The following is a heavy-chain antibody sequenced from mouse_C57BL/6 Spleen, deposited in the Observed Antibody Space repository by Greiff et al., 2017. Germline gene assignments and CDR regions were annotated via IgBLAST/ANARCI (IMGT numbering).Heavy chain of an antibody. CDR2: ISYDGSN. J-gene: IGHJ1*03. Sequence: EVKLMESGPGLVKPSQSLSLTCSVTGYSITSGYYWNWIRQFPGNKLEWMGYISYDGSNNYNPSLKNRISITRDTSKNQFFLKLNSVTTEDTATYYCARDQSFSRYFDVWGTGTTVTVSS. V-gene: IGHV3-6*01. CDR3: ARDQSFSRYFDV. CDR1: GYSITSGYY.